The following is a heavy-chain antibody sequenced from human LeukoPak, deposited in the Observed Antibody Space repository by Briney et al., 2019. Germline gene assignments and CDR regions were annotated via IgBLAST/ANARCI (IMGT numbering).Heavy chain of an antibody. D-gene: IGHD3-3*02. V-gene: IGHV4-39*01. CDR2: IYYSGST. CDR1: GGSISSSSYY. CDR3: ARPLLGQQVAPFDY. J-gene: IGHJ4*01. Sequence: SETLSLTCTVSGGSISSSSYYWGWIRQPPGKGLEWIGSIYYSGSTYYNPSLKSRVTMSVDTSKNQFSLKLSSVTAADTAVYYCARPLLGQQVAPFDYWGQEPWSPSPQ.